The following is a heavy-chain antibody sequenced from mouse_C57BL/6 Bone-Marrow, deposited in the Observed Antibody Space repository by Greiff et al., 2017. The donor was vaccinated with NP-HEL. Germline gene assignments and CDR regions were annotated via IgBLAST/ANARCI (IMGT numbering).Heavy chain of an antibody. J-gene: IGHJ3*01. CDR3: ARGDYGSSPAWFAY. CDR1: GYTFTRYW. CDR2: LHSNSGST. Sequence: VQLQQPGAELVKPGASVKLSCKASGYTFTRYWMHWVKQRHGQGLEWIGMLHSNSGSTIYHEKLKRKATLTADKSSSTAYMQLRSRTSADAAVYYGARGDYGSSPAWFAYWGQGTLVTVSA. D-gene: IGHD1-1*01. V-gene: IGHV1-64*01.